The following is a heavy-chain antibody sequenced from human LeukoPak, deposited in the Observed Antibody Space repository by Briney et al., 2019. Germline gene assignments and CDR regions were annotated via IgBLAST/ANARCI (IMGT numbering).Heavy chain of an antibody. D-gene: IGHD6-13*01. Sequence: GGSVRLSCAASGFTFTSYAMTWVRQAPGKGLEWVSGISRSGDSTDYADSVKGRFTISRDNPKNMVYLQVNSLRVEDTAVYFCATRSYSAGRDFWGQGTLVTVSS. CDR1: GFTFTSYA. V-gene: IGHV3-23*01. CDR2: ISRSGDST. CDR3: ATRSYSAGRDF. J-gene: IGHJ4*02.